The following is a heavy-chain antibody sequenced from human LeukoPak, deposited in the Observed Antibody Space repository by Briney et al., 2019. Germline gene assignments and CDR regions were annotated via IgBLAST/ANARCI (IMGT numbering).Heavy chain of an antibody. CDR1: GFTFSNYG. CDR3: ASDHGAY. V-gene: IGHV3-33*01. D-gene: IGHD1-26*01. Sequence: PGGSLRLSCAASGFTFSNYGMHWVRQAPGKGLEWVAVIWYDGSNIYYADSVKGRFTISRDNSKNTLHLQMDSLRAEDTAIYYCASDHGAYWGQGTLVTVSS. J-gene: IGHJ4*02. CDR2: IWYDGSNI.